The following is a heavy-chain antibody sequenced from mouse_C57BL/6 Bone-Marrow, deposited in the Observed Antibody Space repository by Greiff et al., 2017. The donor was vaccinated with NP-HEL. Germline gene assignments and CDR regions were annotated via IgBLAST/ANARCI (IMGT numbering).Heavy chain of an antibody. Sequence: QVQLKQSGPELVKPGASVKISCKASGYAFSSSWMNWVKQRPGKGLEWIGRIYPGDGDTNYNGKFKGKATLTADKSSSTAYMQLSSLTSEDSAVYFCARYLYYGNPYYFDYWGQGTTLTVSS. CDR1: GYAFSSSW. CDR2: IYPGDGDT. J-gene: IGHJ2*01. V-gene: IGHV1-82*01. D-gene: IGHD2-1*01. CDR3: ARYLYYGNPYYFDY.